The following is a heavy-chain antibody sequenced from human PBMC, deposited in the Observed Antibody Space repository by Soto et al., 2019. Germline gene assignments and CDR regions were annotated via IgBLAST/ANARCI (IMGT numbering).Heavy chain of an antibody. CDR3: ARDSQGIESLPYYYYGMDV. V-gene: IGHV3-11*05. CDR1: GFTFSDYY. Sequence: GGSLRLSCVASGFTFSDYYMSWIRQAPGKGLEWVSYISSSSSYTNYADSVKGRFTISRDNAKNSLYLQMNSLRAEDTAVYYCARDSQGIESLPYYYYGMDVWGQGTTVTVSS. D-gene: IGHD6-13*01. CDR2: ISSSSSYT. J-gene: IGHJ6*02.